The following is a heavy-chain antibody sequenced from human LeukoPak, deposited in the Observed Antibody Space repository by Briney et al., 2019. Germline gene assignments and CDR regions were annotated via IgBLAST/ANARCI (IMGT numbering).Heavy chain of an antibody. V-gene: IGHV3-53*01. CDR3: ARDLSRDSGFDV. Sequence: PGGSLRLSCAASGFTVSSNYMSWVRQAPGKGLEWVSVIYSGGSTYYADSVKGRFTISRDNSKNTLYLQMNSLRAEDTAVYYCARDLSRDSGFDVWGKGTTVTVSS. CDR1: GFTVSSNY. D-gene: IGHD5-12*01. J-gene: IGHJ6*04. CDR2: IYSGGST.